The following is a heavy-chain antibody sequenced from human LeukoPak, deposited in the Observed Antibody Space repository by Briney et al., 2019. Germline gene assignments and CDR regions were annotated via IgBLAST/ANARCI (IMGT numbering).Heavy chain of an antibody. D-gene: IGHD3-10*01. V-gene: IGHV7-4-1*02. J-gene: IGHJ4*02. CDR3: ARNNADGEGRFSY. Sequence: ASVKVSCKASGYSFTNYAMDWVRQAPGQGLEWMGWINTNTGNPTYAQGFTGRFVFSLDTSVSTAYLQISSLKAEDTAVYYCARNNADGEGRFSYWGQGTLVTVSS. CDR1: GYSFTNYA. CDR2: INTNTGNP.